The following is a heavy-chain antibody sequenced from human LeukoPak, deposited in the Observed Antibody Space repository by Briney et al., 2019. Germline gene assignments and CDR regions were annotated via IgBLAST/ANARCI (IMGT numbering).Heavy chain of an antibody. Sequence: GGSLRLSCAASGFTFSSYGMTWVRQAPGKGLEWVANIKLDGSEKYYVDSVKGRFTISRDNTQNSLYLQMNSLRAEDTAVYYCARDQTPYYWGQGTLVTVSS. J-gene: IGHJ4*02. V-gene: IGHV3-7*01. CDR1: GFTFSSYG. CDR2: IKLDGSEK. CDR3: ARDQTPYY.